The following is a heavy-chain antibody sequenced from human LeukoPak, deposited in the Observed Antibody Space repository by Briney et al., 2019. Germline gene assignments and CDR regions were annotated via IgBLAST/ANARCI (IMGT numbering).Heavy chain of an antibody. CDR2: IYHSGST. CDR1: GGSISSGGYY. V-gene: IGHV4-30-2*01. CDR3: ASSPYSGSWYDAFDI. J-gene: IGHJ3*02. D-gene: IGHD6-13*01. Sequence: SQTLSLTCTVSGGSISSGGYYWSWIRQPPGKGLEWIGYIYHSGSTYYNPSLKSRVTISVDRSKNQFSLKLSSVTAADTAVYYCASSPYSGSWYDAFDIWGQGTMVTVSS.